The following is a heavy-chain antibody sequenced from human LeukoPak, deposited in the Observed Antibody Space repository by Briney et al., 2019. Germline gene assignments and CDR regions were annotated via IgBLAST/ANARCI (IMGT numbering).Heavy chain of an antibody. D-gene: IGHD3-3*01. Sequence: SETLSLTCAVSGGPITTTNWWSWLRPPPGKGLEWVGDVHLGGATNYNPSLASAVSMSIDKSMNHLSLEVTCVPAADTAIYYCTREGGAFSPFGGWGQGTLLTVS. CDR2: VHLGGAT. CDR3: TREGGAFSPFGG. J-gene: IGHJ1*01. CDR1: GGPITTTNW. V-gene: IGHV4-4*02.